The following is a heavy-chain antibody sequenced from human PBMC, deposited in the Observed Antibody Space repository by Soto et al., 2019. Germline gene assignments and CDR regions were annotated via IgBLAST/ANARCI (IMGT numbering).Heavy chain of an antibody. CDR1: LYNPSANIAA. CDR2: TYYRSRWDN. Sequence: SQTLSPTGGISLYNPSANIAALNWIMQSQSTGLEWLGRTYYRSRWDNDYSVSVKSRITVTPDTSKNQFSLHLNSVSPEDTAVYYCAREFPYEASSDSYLDYGGQGALVTSPQ. D-gene: IGHD6-19*01. J-gene: IGHJ4*02. CDR3: AREFPYEASSDSYLDY. V-gene: IGHV6-1*01.